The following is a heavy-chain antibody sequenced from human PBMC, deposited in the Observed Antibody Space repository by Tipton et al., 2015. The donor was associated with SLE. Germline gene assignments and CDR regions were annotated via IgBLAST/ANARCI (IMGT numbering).Heavy chain of an antibody. Sequence: TLSLTCTVSGGSISSYYWGWIRQPPGKGLEWIGSIYHSGSTYYNPSLKSRVTISVDTSKNQFSLKLSSVTAADTAVYYCATRGGSIFSSGWFDYWGQGTLVTVSS. CDR2: IYHSGST. D-gene: IGHD6-19*01. J-gene: IGHJ4*02. CDR1: GGSISSYY. CDR3: ATRGGSIFSSGWFDY. V-gene: IGHV4-38-2*02.